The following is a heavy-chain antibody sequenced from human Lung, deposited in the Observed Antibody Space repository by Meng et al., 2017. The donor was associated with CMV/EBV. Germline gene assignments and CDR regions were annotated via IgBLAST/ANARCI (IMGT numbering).Heavy chain of an antibody. D-gene: IGHD2-15*01. CDR1: GYTFSSYA. V-gene: IGHV7-4-1*02. J-gene: IGHJ4*02. CDR2: INTNTGNP. CDR3: ARLYCSGGSCYTIDY. Sequence: VQIVQSGAELKKPGASVKVSCNAYGYTFSSYARNWVRQAPGQGLEWMGWINTNTGNPTYAQGFTGRFVFSLDTSVSTAYLQISSLKAADTAVYYCARLYCSGGSCYTIDYWGQGTLVTVSS.